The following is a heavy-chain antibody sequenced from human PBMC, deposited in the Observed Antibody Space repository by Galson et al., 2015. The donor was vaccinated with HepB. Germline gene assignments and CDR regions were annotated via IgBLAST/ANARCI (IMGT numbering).Heavy chain of an antibody. CDR2: IGSKSLNYAT. CDR3: VRLGDSSGYSSA. V-gene: IGHV3-73*01. CDR1: GFTFSASA. J-gene: IGHJ4*02. D-gene: IGHD6-19*01. Sequence: SLRLSCAASGFTFSASAIHWVRQASGKGPEWVGRIGSKSLNYATSYVPSLDGRFTIYRDDSKTMAYLHMKRLKTEDTAVYYCVRLGDSSGYSSAWGQGTLVTVSS.